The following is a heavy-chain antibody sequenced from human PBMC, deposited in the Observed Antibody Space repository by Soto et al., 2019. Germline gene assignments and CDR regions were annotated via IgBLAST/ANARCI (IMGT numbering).Heavy chain of an antibody. CDR1: GYTFTSYG. V-gene: IGHV1-18*01. D-gene: IGHD3-10*01. J-gene: IGHJ4*02. CDR3: ARDKGDGSGSYYGY. CDR2: ISAYNGNT. Sequence: QVQLVQSGAEVKKPGASVKVSCKASGYTFTSYGISWVRQAPGQGLEWMGWISAYNGNTNYAQKLQGRVTMTTDTSTSTAYMKLRSLRSDAPAASYCARDKGDGSGSYYGYWGQGTLVTVSS.